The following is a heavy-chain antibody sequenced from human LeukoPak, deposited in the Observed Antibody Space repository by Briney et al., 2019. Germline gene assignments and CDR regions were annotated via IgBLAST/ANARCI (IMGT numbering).Heavy chain of an antibody. J-gene: IGHJ4*02. CDR3: ATDRGWRTSGYYLYYFEY. V-gene: IGHV3-7*01. Sequence: GGSLRLSCTASGFTFSSHWMTWVRQPPGKGLEWVASIKNDGSEKYYVDSVRGRYTISRDNTKNSLYLQMSSLRAEDTAVYYCATDRGWRTSGYYLYYFEYWGQGTLVTFSS. CDR2: IKNDGSEK. D-gene: IGHD3-3*01. CDR1: GFTFSSHW.